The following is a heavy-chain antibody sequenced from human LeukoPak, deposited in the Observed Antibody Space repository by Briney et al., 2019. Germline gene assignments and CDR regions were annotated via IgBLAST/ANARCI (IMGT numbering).Heavy chain of an antibody. J-gene: IGHJ4*02. Sequence: APVKVSCKASGHTFTNYGITWVRQAPGQGLEWMGWISAYNGNTNYAQKFQGRVTMTTDTSTNTVYMELRSLRSDDTAVYYCARGRYSSGWYDYWGQGTLVTVSS. V-gene: IGHV1-18*01. CDR2: ISAYNGNT. D-gene: IGHD6-19*01. CDR3: ARGRYSSGWYDY. CDR1: GHTFTNYG.